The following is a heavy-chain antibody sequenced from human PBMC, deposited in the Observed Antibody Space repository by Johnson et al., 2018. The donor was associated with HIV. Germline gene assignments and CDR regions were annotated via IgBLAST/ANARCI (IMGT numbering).Heavy chain of an antibody. V-gene: IGHV3-9*01. CDR1: GFTVSSNY. D-gene: IGHD1-26*01. Sequence: VHLVESGGGLVQPGGSLRLSCAASGFTVSSNYMTWVRQAPGKGLEWVSGISWNSGSIGYADSVKGQFTISRDNAKNSLYLQMNSLRAEDTAVYYCAKDGGSYGGAFDIWGQGTMVTVSS. CDR2: ISWNSGSI. J-gene: IGHJ3*02. CDR3: AKDGGSYGGAFDI.